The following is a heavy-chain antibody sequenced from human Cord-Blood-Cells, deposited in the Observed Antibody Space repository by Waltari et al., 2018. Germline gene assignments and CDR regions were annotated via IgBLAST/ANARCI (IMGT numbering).Heavy chain of an antibody. V-gene: IGHV1-46*01. CDR3: ARGGTGVEYIVLMVYAPNWYVDL. CDR2: ITPSRGST. J-gene: IGHJ2*01. Sequence: QVQLVQSGAEVKKPGASVKVSCKASGYTFTSYYIHWVRQAPGHGLERMGIITPSRGSTSYAQKLQGRVTMTRDTSTRTVYMEVSGLRSEDTAVYYCARGGTGVEYIVLMVYAPNWYVDLWGRGTLVTVSS. CDR1: GYTFTSYY. D-gene: IGHD2-8*01.